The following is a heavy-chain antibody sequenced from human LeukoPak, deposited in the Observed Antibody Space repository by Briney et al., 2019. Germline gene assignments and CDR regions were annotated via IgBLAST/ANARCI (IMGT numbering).Heavy chain of an antibody. CDR3: AGGYCSGGSCYWFDP. CDR1: GYSVTSYW. D-gene: IGHD2-15*01. CDR2: IYPGDSDT. V-gene: IGHV5-51*03. J-gene: IGHJ5*02. Sequence: GESLKIXCKGSGYSVTSYWIDWVRQMPGKGLEWMGIIYPGDSDTRYSPSFQGQVTISADKSISTAYLQWSSLKASDTAMYYCAGGYCSGGSCYWFDPWGQGTLVTVSS.